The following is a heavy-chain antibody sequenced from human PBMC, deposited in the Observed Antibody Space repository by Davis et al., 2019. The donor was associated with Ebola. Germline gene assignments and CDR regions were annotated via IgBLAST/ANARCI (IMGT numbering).Heavy chain of an antibody. D-gene: IGHD6-13*01. V-gene: IGHV4-61*01. CDR3: VRAYRYDSNWYLNWYFDL. CDR1: GGSVSSRSDF. Sequence: PSETLSLTCTVSGGSVSSRSDFWGWIRQPPGRGLEWIGYIYYSGSTNYNPSLKSRLSMSVDTSNNQFSLKLTSVTAAATAVYYCVRAYRYDSNWYLNWYFDLWGRGTLVTVSS. J-gene: IGHJ2*01. CDR2: IYYSGST.